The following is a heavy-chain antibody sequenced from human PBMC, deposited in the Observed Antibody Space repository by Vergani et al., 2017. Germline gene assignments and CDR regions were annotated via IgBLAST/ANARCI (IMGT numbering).Heavy chain of an antibody. V-gene: IGHV4-59*01. Sequence: QVQLQESGPGLVKPSETLSLTCTVSGGSISSYYWSWIRQPPGKGLEWIGYIYYSGSTNYNPSLKSRVTISVDTSKNQFSLKLTSVTAADTAVYYCARGSWYVDLWGRGTRVTVSS. CDR3: ARGSWYVDL. J-gene: IGHJ2*01. CDR1: GGSISSYY. CDR2: IYYSGST.